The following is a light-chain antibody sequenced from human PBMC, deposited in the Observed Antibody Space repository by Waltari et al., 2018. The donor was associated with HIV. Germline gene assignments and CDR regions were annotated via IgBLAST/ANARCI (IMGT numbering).Light chain of an antibody. Sequence: QSVLTQPPSASGTPGQRVTISCSGSSANVGNTVYWYQQLPGTAPKVLIYRDNQRPSGVPDRFSGSRSGTSASPDVSGLRSEDEANYFCAAWDDILSGWVFGGGTKLTVL. J-gene: IGLJ3*02. CDR2: RDN. CDR3: AAWDDILSGWV. CDR1: SANVGNT. V-gene: IGLV1-47*01.